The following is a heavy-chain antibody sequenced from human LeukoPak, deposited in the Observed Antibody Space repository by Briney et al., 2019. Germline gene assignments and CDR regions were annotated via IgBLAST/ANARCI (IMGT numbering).Heavy chain of an antibody. CDR1: GITFSSYG. CDR3: AKNGDRGAYCTGGTCYPYFYYYMDV. J-gene: IGHJ6*03. Sequence: PGGSLRLSCAASGITFSSYGMSWVRQAPGKGLEWVSRISSPGGTTYYADSVKGRFTISRDNSKNTLYLQMNSLRAEDTAIYYCAKNGDRGAYCTGGTCYPYFYYYMDVWGKGTTVTI. V-gene: IGHV3-23*01. D-gene: IGHD2-15*01. CDR2: ISSPGGTT.